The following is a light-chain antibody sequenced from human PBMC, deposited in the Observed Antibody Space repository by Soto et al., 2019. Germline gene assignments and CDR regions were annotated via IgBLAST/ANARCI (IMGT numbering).Light chain of an antibody. CDR1: QNIANY. CDR2: GAS. V-gene: IGKV1-33*01. Sequence: DVQLTQSPSTLSASVGDRVAITCQASQNIANYLNWFQQRPGKAPQLLISGASRLEPGVPSRFSGQRSGTDFTLIITSLQPEDFATYYCQQYEDLPLTFGGGSRVEV. CDR3: QQYEDLPLT. J-gene: IGKJ4*01.